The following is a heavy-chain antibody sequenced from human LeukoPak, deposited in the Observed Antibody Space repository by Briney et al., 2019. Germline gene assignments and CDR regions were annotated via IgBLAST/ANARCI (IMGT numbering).Heavy chain of an antibody. V-gene: IGHV1-69*01. CDR2: IIPIFGTA. J-gene: IGHJ4*02. D-gene: IGHD6-13*01. CDR3: ATTAAAGLKYYFDY. CDR1: GGNFSSYA. Sequence: GSSVKVSCKASGGNFSSYAISWVRQAPGQGLEWMGGIIPIFGTANYAQKFQGRVTITADESTSTAYMELSSLRSEDTAVYYCATTAAAGLKYYFDYWGQGTLVTVSS.